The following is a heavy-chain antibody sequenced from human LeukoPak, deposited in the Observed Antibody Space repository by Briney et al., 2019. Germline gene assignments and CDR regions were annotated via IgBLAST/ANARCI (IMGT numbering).Heavy chain of an antibody. CDR2: IRSKANSYAT. CDR3: TSLHYDYVWGSYRPTSDY. J-gene: IGHJ4*02. V-gene: IGHV3-73*01. Sequence: GGPLRLSCAASGFTFSSYSMNWVRQAPGKGLEWVGRIRSKANSYATAYAASVKGRFTISRDDSKNTAYLQMNSLKTEDTAVYYCTSLHYDYVWGSYRPTSDYWGQGTLVTVSS. CDR1: GFTFSSYS. D-gene: IGHD3-16*02.